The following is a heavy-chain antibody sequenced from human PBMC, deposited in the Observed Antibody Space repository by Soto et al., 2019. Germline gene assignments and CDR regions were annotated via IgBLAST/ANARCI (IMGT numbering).Heavy chain of an antibody. CDR1: GGSFSGYY. CDR3: ARGVVVPAAIQFLGYYGMDV. CDR2: INHSGST. J-gene: IGHJ6*02. Sequence: QTGPGPGETSETLSLTCAVYGGSFSGYYWSWIRQPPGKGLEWIGEINHSGSTNYNPSLKSRVTISVDTSKNQFSLKLSSVTAADTAVYYCARGVVVPAAIQFLGYYGMDVWGRGTTVTVSS. D-gene: IGHD2-2*01. V-gene: IGHV4-34*01.